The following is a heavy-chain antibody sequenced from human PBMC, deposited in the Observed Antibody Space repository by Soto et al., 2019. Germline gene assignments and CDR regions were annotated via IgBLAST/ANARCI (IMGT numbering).Heavy chain of an antibody. CDR3: ARASQWLVPIDY. Sequence: GAPVQVSCMASVGTFSSYAIGCVRQAPGQGLEWMGGIIPIFGTANYAQKFQGRVTITADESTSTAYMELSSLRSEDTAVYYCARASQWLVPIDYWGQGTLVTVSS. J-gene: IGHJ4*02. V-gene: IGHV1-69*13. CDR2: IIPIFGTA. D-gene: IGHD6-19*01. CDR1: VGTFSSYA.